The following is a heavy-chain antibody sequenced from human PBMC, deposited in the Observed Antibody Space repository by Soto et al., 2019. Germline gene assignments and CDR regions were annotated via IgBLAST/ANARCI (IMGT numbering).Heavy chain of an antibody. V-gene: IGHV1-69*06. CDR3: XXXXXXXXXXXXXXXXL. J-gene: IGHJ2*01. CDR1: EDTFRXXX. Sequence: QVELVQSGAEVKKPGSSVKVSCQASEDTFRXXXXXXXXXXXXXGXXXMGGIIPIFGTANYAQKFQGRVTITADTSANTVYLELSSLXXXXXXXXXXXXXXXXXXXXXXXXXXLWGRGTLVTVSS. CDR2: IIPIFGTA.